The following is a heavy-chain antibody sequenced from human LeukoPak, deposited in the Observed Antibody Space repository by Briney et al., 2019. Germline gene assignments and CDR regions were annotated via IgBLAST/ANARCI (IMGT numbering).Heavy chain of an antibody. CDR3: ARRDLLYFEWLAPSGAFDI. D-gene: IGHD3-9*01. CDR1: GYSFSNYL. J-gene: IGHJ3*02. Sequence: GESLKISCQGSGYSFSNYLIAWLRELRGKVLEWMGIIYPADSDTRYSPSFQGQVTISADTSISAAYLQWRSLTAAHTVMYYSARRDLLYFEWLAPSGAFDIWGQGTMGTVSS. V-gene: IGHV5-51*01. CDR2: IYPADSDT.